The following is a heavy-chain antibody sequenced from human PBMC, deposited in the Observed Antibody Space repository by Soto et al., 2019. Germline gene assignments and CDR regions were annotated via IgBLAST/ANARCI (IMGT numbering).Heavy chain of an antibody. Sequence: QVQLQESGPGLVKPSETLSLTCTVSGGSVSSGNYYWSWIRQPPGKGLEWIGYIFYSGSTNYNPSLKSRVTMSVDTSKNQFSLKLSSVTVADTAVYYCAKDQCISSICYPYGMDVWGQGTTVTVSS. CDR1: GGSVSSGNYY. CDR2: IFYSGST. J-gene: IGHJ6*02. CDR3: AKDQCISSICYPYGMDV. D-gene: IGHD2-2*01. V-gene: IGHV4-61*01.